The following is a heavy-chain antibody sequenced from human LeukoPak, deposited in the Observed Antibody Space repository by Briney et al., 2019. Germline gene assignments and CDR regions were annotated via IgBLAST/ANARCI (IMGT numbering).Heavy chain of an antibody. J-gene: IGHJ4*02. Sequence: GGSLRLSCAAAGFTFSDYYMSWLRQAAGKGLGWVSYISSSGSTIYYADSANGPFTLSRDNAKNSLYLQMNSLRAEDTAVYYCAREFEYCSSTSCYTLDYWGQGTLVTVSS. V-gene: IGHV3-11*04. CDR1: GFTFSDYY. D-gene: IGHD2-2*02. CDR3: AREFEYCSSTSCYTLDY. CDR2: ISSSGSTI.